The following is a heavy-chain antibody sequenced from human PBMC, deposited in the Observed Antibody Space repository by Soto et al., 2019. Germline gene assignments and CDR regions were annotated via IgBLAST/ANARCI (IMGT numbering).Heavy chain of an antibody. CDR1: GYSFTGYF. CDR3: VKTYDGSGQPSHYFDP. D-gene: IGHD3-22*01. CDR2: INPKSGGT. J-gene: IGHJ5*02. V-gene: IGHV1-2*02. Sequence: ASVKVSCKASGYSFTGYFIHWVRQAPGQGLEWMGWINPKSGGTNYAQVFRGRVTMTRDTSISTAYMDLSGLRSDDTATYHCVKTYDGSGQPSHYFDPWGQGTPLTVSS.